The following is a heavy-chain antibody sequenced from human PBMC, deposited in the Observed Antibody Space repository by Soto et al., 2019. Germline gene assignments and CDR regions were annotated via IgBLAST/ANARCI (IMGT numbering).Heavy chain of an antibody. V-gene: IGHV4-61*01. Sequence: SETLSLTCTVSGGSVSSGSYYWSWIRQPPGKGLEWIGYIYYSGSNNYNPSLKSRVTISVDTSKNQFSLKLSSVTAAYTAVFSCARFRGRSENWFDPWGQGTLVTVSS. CDR3: ARFRGRSENWFDP. CDR1: GGSVSSGSYY. D-gene: IGHD3-10*01. J-gene: IGHJ5*02. CDR2: IYYSGSN.